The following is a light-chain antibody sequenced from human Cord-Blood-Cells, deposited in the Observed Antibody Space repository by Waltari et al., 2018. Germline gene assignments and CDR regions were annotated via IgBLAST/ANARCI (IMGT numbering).Light chain of an antibody. Sequence: EIVMTQSPATLSVSPGERATLPCRASQSVSSNLAWYQQKLGQAPRLLIYGASTRATGIPARFSGSGSGTEFTLTISSLQSEDFAVYYCQQYNNWPFTFGPGTKVDIK. CDR2: GAS. J-gene: IGKJ3*01. V-gene: IGKV3-15*01. CDR1: QSVSSN. CDR3: QQYNNWPFT.